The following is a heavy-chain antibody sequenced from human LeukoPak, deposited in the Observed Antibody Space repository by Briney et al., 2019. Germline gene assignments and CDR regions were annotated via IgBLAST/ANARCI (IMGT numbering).Heavy chain of an antibody. J-gene: IGHJ4*02. Sequence: SETLSLTCTVSGDSISGSTYYWGWIRQPPGKGLEWIGSVYYSGTTYYNPSLKSRVTISADTSKNQFSLKLNSVTAADTAVYYCARAPGYCSSTSCRESYFDYWDQGTLVTVSS. CDR3: ARAPGYCSSTSCRESYFDY. CDR1: GDSISGSTYY. D-gene: IGHD2-2*01. CDR2: VYYSGTT. V-gene: IGHV4-39*07.